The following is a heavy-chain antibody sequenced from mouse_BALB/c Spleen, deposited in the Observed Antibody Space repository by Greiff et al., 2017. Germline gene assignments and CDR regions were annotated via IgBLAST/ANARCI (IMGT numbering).Heavy chain of an antibody. D-gene: IGHD1-2*01. CDR3: ARGPLLHYAMDY. J-gene: IGHJ4*01. CDR2: INPNNGGT. CDR1: GYTFTDYN. Sequence: EVQLQESGPELVKPGASVKIPCKASGYTFTDYNMDWVKQSHGKSLEWIGDINPNNGGTIYNQKFKGKATLTVDKSSSTAYMELRSLTSEDTAVYYCARGPLLHYAMDYWGQGTSVTVSS. V-gene: IGHV1-18*01.